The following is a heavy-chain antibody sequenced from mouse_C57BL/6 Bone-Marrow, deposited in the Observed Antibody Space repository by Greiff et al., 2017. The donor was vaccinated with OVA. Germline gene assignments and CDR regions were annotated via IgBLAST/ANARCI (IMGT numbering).Heavy chain of an antibody. J-gene: IGHJ4*01. V-gene: IGHV2-2*01. D-gene: IGHD1-1*01. CDR3: ARTEVTTVVEGYAMDY. Sequence: VQLKESGPGLVQPSQSLSITCTVSGFSLTSYGVHWVRQSPGKGLEWLGVIWSGGSTDYNAAFISRLSLSKDNSKSQVFFKMNSLQADDKAIYYCARTEVTTVVEGYAMDYWGQGTSVTVSS. CDR2: IWSGGST. CDR1: GFSLTSYG.